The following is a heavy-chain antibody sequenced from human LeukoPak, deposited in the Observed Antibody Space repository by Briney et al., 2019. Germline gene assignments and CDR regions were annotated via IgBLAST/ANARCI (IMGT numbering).Heavy chain of an antibody. CDR2: ISSSGSTI. Sequence: GGSLRLSCAASGFTFSSYEMNWVRQAPGKWLEWVSYISSSGSTIYYADSVKGRFTISRDNAKNSLYLQMNSLRAEDTAVYYCASGAVALTYWGQGTLVTVSS. J-gene: IGHJ4*02. CDR1: GFTFSSYE. CDR3: ASGAVALTY. V-gene: IGHV3-48*03. D-gene: IGHD6-19*01.